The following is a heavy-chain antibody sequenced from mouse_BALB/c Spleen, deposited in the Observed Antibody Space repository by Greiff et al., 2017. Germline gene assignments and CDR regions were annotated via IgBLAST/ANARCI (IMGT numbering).Heavy chain of an antibody. D-gene: IGHD2-4*01. CDR3: ARGPDYAWFAY. V-gene: IGHV2-9*02. CDR2: IWAGGST. Sequence: VKVVESGPGLVAPSQSLSITCTVSGFSLTSYGVHWVRQPPGKGLEWLGVIWAGGSTNYNSALMSRLSISKDNSKSQVFLKMNSLQTDDTAMYYCARGPDYAWFAYWGQGTLVTVSA. J-gene: IGHJ3*01. CDR1: GFSLTSYG.